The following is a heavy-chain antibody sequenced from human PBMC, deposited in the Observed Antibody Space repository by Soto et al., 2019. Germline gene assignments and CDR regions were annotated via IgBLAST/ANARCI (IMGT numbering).Heavy chain of an antibody. J-gene: IGHJ6*02. CDR2: TYHSGNP. V-gene: IGHV4-30-2*01. CDR3: AREGALLFGGNSDYYSTMDV. D-gene: IGHD2-21*02. CDR1: GDTISTGGYS. Sequence: PSETLSLTCAVSGDTISTGGYSWAWIRQPPGKALEWIGHTYHSGNPYYNPSLKSRVIISVDRSKNQFSLKLSSVTAADTAFYYCAREGALLFGGNSDYYSTMDVWGQGTTVT.